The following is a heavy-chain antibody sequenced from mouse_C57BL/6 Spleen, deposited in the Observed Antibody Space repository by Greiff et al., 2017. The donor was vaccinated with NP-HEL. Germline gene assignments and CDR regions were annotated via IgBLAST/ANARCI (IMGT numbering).Heavy chain of an antibody. V-gene: IGHV3-6*01. CDR3: ARQGSSGYLFDY. J-gene: IGHJ2*01. D-gene: IGHD3-2*02. CDR1: GYSITSGYY. CDR2: ISYDGSN. Sequence: EVKLMESGPGLVKPSQSLSLTCSVTGYSITSGYYWNWIRQFPGNKLEWMGYISYDGSNNYNPSLKNRISITRDTSKNQFFLKLNSVTTEDTATYYCARQGSSGYLFDYWGQGTTLTVSS.